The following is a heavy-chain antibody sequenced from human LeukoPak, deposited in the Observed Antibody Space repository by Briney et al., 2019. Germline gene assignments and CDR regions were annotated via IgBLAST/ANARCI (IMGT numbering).Heavy chain of an antibody. V-gene: IGHV4-59*01. J-gene: IGHJ6*03. CDR2: IYYSGST. CDR1: GGSISSYY. Sequence: SETLSLTCTVSGGSISSYYWSWIRQPPGKGLEWIGYIYYSGSTNYNPSLKSRVTISVDTSKNQFSLKLSSVTAADTGVYYCARGNDFWSGPRPYYYYMDVWGKGTTVTVSS. CDR3: ARGNDFWSGPRPYYYYMDV. D-gene: IGHD3-3*01.